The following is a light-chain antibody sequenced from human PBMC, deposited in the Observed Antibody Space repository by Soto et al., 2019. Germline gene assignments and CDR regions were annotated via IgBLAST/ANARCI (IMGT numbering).Light chain of an antibody. V-gene: IGKV3-11*01. CDR2: DIS. CDR1: QSVTTN. Sequence: EIVLTQSPATLSLSPGERATLSCRTSQSVTTNFAWYQQKPGQAPRLLIYDISNSATGIPDRFSGSGSGTDFTLSISSLEPEDFAVYYCQQRATWPPLITVGPGTKVEIK. J-gene: IGKJ3*01. CDR3: QQRATWPPLIT.